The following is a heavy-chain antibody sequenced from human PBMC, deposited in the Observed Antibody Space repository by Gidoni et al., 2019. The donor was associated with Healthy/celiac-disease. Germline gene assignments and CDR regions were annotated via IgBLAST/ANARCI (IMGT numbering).Heavy chain of an antibody. V-gene: IGHV3-43*01. J-gene: IGHJ4*02. Sequence: EVQLVASGGVVVQPGGSLGLACAASGFTFDDYTMHWVRQALGKGLEWVSLISWDGGSTYYADSVKGRFTISRDNSKNSLYLQMNSLRTEDTALYYCAKGAKYSSGWYMRKAYFDYWGQGTLVTVSS. D-gene: IGHD6-19*01. CDR3: AKGAKYSSGWYMRKAYFDY. CDR2: ISWDGGST. CDR1: GFTFDDYT.